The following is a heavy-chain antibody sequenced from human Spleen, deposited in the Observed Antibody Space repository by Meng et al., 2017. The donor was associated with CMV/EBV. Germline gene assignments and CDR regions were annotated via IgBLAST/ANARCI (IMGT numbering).Heavy chain of an antibody. D-gene: IGHD6-19*01. Sequence: ASVKVSCKASGYTFTGYYMHWVRQAPGQGLEWMGWINPNSGGTNYAQKFQGRVTMTRDTSISTAYMELSRLRSDDTAVYYCARGGTYSSGWSGGLAFDIWGQGTMVTVSS. CDR1: GYTFTGYY. CDR2: INPNSGGT. V-gene: IGHV1-2*02. CDR3: ARGGTYSSGWSGGLAFDI. J-gene: IGHJ3*02.